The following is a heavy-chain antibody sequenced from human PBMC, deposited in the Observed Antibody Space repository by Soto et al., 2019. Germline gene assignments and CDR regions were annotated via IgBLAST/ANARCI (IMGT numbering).Heavy chain of an antibody. CDR3: ARDPNIVATMGSIYYYYGMDV. V-gene: IGHV3-30-3*01. J-gene: IGHJ6*02. CDR1: GFTFSSYA. CDR2: ISYDGSNK. Sequence: GGSLRLSCAASGFTFSSYAMHWVRQAPGKGLEWVAVISYDGSNKYYADSVKGRFTISRDNSKNTLYLQMNSLRAEDTAVYYCARDPNIVATMGSIYYYYGMDVWGQGTTVTVSS. D-gene: IGHD5-12*01.